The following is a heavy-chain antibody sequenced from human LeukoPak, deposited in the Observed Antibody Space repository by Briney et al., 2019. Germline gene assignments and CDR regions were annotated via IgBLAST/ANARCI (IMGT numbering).Heavy chain of an antibody. CDR1: GYTFTSYD. V-gene: IGHV1-8*01. J-gene: IGHJ6*02. D-gene: IGHD2-2*01. CDR2: MNPNSGNT. Sequence: ASVRVSCKASGYTFTSYDINWVQQATGQGLEWMGWMNPNSGNTGYAQKFQGRVTMTRNTSISTAYVELSSLRSEDTAVYYCARGDCSSTSCYDFYYYGMDVWGQGTTVTVSS. CDR3: ARGDCSSTSCYDFYYYGMDV.